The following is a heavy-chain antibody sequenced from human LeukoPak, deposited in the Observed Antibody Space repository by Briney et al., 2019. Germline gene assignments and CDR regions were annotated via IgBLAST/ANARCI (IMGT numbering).Heavy chain of an antibody. CDR1: GGSISSYY. Sequence: SETLSLTCTVSGGSISSYYWSWIRQSPGKGLEWMGYIYYSGSTNYNPSLKSRVTISVDTSKNQFSLKLSSVTAADTAVYYCARDRDGSGSYGYWGQGTLVTVSS. J-gene: IGHJ4*02. D-gene: IGHD3-10*01. CDR2: IYYSGST. CDR3: ARDRDGSGSYGY. V-gene: IGHV4-59*01.